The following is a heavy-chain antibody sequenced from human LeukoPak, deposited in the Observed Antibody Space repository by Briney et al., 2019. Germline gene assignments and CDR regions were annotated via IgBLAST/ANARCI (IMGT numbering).Heavy chain of an antibody. D-gene: IGHD5-12*01. CDR3: ARIMADIYYFDD. Sequence: GESLKISCKSSGYSFTSYWIGWVRQMPGKSLEWMGNIYPGDSDTRYTPPFQGQVTISADKSISTAYLQWSSLKASDTAIYYCARIMADIYYFDDWGQGTLVTVSS. V-gene: IGHV5-51*01. J-gene: IGHJ4*02. CDR1: GYSFTSYW. CDR2: IYPGDSDT.